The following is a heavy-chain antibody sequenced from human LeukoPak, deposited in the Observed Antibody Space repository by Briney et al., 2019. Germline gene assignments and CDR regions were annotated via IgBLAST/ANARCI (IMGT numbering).Heavy chain of an antibody. D-gene: IGHD5-12*01. CDR3: ARDRSGYSGYDFFDY. CDR1: GFTFSSFE. CDR2: ISISGSTI. Sequence: PGGSLRLSCAASGFTFSSFEMNWVRQAPGKGLEWVSYISISGSTIYYADSVKGRFTISRDNAKNSLYLQMNSLRAEDTAVYYCARDRSGYSGYDFFDYWGQGALVTVSP. J-gene: IGHJ4*02. V-gene: IGHV3-48*03.